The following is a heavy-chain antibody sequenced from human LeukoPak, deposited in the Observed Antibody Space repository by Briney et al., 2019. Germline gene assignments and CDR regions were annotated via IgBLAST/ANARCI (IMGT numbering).Heavy chain of an antibody. CDR2: MNPNSGNT. D-gene: IGHD3-10*01. CDR3: AREFGSGELVGC. Sequence: ASVKVSCKASGYTFTNYDINWVRQATGQGLERMGWMNPNSGNTGYAQKFQGRVTMTRNTSISTAYMELSSLRSEDTAVYYCAREFGSGELVGCWGQGTLVTVSS. J-gene: IGHJ4*02. V-gene: IGHV1-8*01. CDR1: GYTFTNYD.